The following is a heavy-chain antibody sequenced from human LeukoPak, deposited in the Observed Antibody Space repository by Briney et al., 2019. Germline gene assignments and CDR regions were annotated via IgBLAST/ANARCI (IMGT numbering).Heavy chain of an antibody. CDR3: ARETYYYGSAHDY. Sequence: GGSLRLSCAASGFTFSSYPMSWVRQAPGKGLEWVSAISGGGGDTYYADSVKGRFTISRDNAKNTLYLQMNSLRAEDTAVYYCARETYYYGSAHDYWGQGTLVTVSS. D-gene: IGHD3-10*01. V-gene: IGHV3-23*01. CDR2: ISGGGGDT. J-gene: IGHJ4*02. CDR1: GFTFSSYP.